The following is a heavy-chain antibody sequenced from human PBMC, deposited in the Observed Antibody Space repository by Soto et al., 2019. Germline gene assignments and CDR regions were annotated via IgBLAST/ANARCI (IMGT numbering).Heavy chain of an antibody. CDR3: AKVFCSSITCHGAFDI. Sequence: EVELLDSGGGLVQPGGSLRLSWAASGFTFNSHVMSWVRPAPGKGLEWVSSISVSGDSTYYVDSVKGRFTISRDNSKNTLYLQMNSLRAEDTTVYYCAKVFCSSITCHGAFDIWAQGTMVTVSS. V-gene: IGHV3-23*01. CDR2: ISVSGDST. CDR1: GFTFNSHV. D-gene: IGHD2-2*01. J-gene: IGHJ3*02.